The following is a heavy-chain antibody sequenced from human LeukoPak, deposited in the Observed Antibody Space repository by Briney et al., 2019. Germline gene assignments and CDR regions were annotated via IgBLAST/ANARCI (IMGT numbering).Heavy chain of an antibody. CDR2: IYYSGST. CDR3: AREEVWFGELSHY. D-gene: IGHD3-10*01. Sequence: SETLSLTCTVSGGSISSSSYYWGWIRQPPGKGLEWIGSIYYSGSTYYNPSLKSRVTISVDTSKNQFSLKLSSVTAADTAVYYCAREEVWFGELSHYWGQGTLVTVSS. V-gene: IGHV4-39*02. J-gene: IGHJ4*02. CDR1: GGSISSSSYY.